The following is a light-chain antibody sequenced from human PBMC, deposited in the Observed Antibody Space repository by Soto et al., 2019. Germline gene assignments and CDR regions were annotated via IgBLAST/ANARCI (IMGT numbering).Light chain of an antibody. J-gene: IGKJ4*01. Sequence: AIQLTQSPSSLSASVGDRVTITCRASQGISSALAWYQQKPGKAPKLLIYDASTLETGVPSRFSGSGSGTDFTLTISSLQPEDFAAYYCQQFNSYPLLTFGGGTKVEI. V-gene: IGKV1-13*02. CDR2: DAS. CDR3: QQFNSYPLLT. CDR1: QGISSA.